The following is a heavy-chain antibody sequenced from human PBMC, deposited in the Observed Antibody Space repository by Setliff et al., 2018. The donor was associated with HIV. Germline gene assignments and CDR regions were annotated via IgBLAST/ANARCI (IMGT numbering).Heavy chain of an antibody. CDR3: ARDNLYYNLYDGSPVYGMDV. Sequence: GGSLRLSCAASGFTFSSYWMHWVRQAPGRGLEWVSSISIGSGGAIDYADSVQGRFTISRDNSKNSLYLQMNSLRVEDTGVYYCARDNLYYNLYDGSPVYGMDVWGQGTTVTVSS. J-gene: IGHJ6*02. CDR1: GFTFSSYW. CDR2: ISIGSGGAI. D-gene: IGHD3-3*01. V-gene: IGHV3-21*01.